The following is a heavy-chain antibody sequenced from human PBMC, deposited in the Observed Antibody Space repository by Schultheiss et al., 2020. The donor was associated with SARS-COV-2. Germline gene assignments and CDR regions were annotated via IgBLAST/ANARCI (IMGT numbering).Heavy chain of an antibody. J-gene: IGHJ5*02. CDR2: MNPNSGGT. Sequence: ASVKVSCKASGYTFTSYDINWVRQATGQGLEWMGWMNPNSGGTNYAQKFQGRVTMTRDTSISTAYMELSSLRSEDTAVYYCARSAGWFDPWGQGTLVTVSS. V-gene: IGHV1-8*01. CDR1: GYTFTSYD. CDR3: ARSAGWFDP.